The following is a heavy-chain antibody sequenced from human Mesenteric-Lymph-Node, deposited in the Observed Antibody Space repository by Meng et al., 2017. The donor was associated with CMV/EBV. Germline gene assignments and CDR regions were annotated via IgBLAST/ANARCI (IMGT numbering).Heavy chain of an antibody. CDR2: ISSSGSTI. V-gene: IGHV3-48*03. CDR1: GFTFSSYE. D-gene: IGHD3-10*01. J-gene: IGHJ4*02. CDR3: AREGPNYYGSGSHPDY. Sequence: GESLKISCAASGFTFSSYEMNWVRQAPGKGLEWVSYISSSGSTIYYADSVKGRFTISRDNAKNSLYLQMNSLRAEDTAVYYCAREGPNYYGSGSHPDYWGQGTLVTVSS.